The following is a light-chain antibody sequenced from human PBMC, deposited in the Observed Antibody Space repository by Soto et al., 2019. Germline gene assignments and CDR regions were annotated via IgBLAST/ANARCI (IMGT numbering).Light chain of an antibody. V-gene: IGKV3D-15*01. CDR3: QHYNNWPRSIN. CDR1: QYINTR. J-gene: IGKJ5*01. Sequence: EIVLTQAPATLSSFPVDRVTLSCRSSQYINTRLAWYQHRPGQAPRLLIYQTSLRAAGIPLRFSGSGSGIEFNLTISSLQSEDFALYYCQHYNNWPRSINFGQGTRLEIK. CDR2: QTS.